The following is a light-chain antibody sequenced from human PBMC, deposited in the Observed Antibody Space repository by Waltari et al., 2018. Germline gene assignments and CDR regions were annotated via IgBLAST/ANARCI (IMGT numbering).Light chain of an antibody. V-gene: IGLV2-14*03. J-gene: IGLJ2*01. CDR3: SSYRSDNTLI. Sequence: QSALTQPASVSGSPGQSLTISCTGTSSDVGAYNYVSGYQQHPGKVPKLMIYDVSQRPSGISSRFSASKSGNAASLTISGLQFEDEADYYCSSYRSDNTLIFGGGTKLTVL. CDR2: DVS. CDR1: SSDVGAYNY.